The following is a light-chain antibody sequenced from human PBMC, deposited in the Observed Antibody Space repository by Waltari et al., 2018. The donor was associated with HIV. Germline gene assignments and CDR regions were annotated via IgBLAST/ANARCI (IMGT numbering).Light chain of an antibody. J-gene: IGLJ1*01. CDR3: QSYDSSLSAHYV. Sequence: QSVLTQPPSVSGAPGQRVTISCTGSRSNIGAGYDVHWYQQLPGTAPKLLIYANSNRPSGVPDRFSGSKSGTSASLAITGLQAEDEADYYCQSYDSSLSAHYVFGTGTKVTVL. V-gene: IGLV1-40*01. CDR1: RSNIGAGYD. CDR2: ANS.